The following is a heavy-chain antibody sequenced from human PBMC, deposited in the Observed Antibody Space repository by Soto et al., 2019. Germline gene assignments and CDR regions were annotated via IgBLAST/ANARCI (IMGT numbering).Heavy chain of an antibody. CDR2: ISSSSSYI. D-gene: IGHD3-22*01. Sequence: LRLSCAASGFTFSSYSMNWVRQAPGKGLEWVSSISSSSSYIYYADSVKGRFTISRDNAKNSLYLQMNSLRAEDTAVYYCARDFASSGYYPGAYWGQGTLVTVSS. CDR1: GFTFSSYS. CDR3: ARDFASSGYYPGAY. V-gene: IGHV3-21*01. J-gene: IGHJ4*02.